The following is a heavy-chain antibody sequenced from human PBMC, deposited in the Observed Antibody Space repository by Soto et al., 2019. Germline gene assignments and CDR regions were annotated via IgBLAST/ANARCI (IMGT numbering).Heavy chain of an antibody. CDR3: AITKGRYYYYGMEV. Sequence: PGGSLRLSCAASGFTFSSYAMSWVRQAPGKGLEWVSAISGSGGSTYYADSVKGRFTISRDNSKNTLYLQMNSLRAEDTAVYYCAITKGRYYYYGMEVWGQGTTVTVSS. J-gene: IGHJ6*02. CDR2: ISGSGGST. CDR1: GFTFSSYA. V-gene: IGHV3-23*01.